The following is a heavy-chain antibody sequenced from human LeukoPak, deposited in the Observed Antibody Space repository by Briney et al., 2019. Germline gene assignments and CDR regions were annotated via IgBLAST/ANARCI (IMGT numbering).Heavy chain of an antibody. CDR3: ARVRSCSSTSCYIGFDY. CDR2: IYYSGST. J-gene: IGHJ4*02. Sequence: SETLSLTCAVYGGSFTIYSWTWIRQSPGKGLEWIGSIYYSGSTYYNPSLKSRVTISVDTSKNQFSLKLSSVTAADTAVYYCARVRSCSSTSCYIGFDYWGQGTLVTVSS. D-gene: IGHD2-2*02. V-gene: IGHV4-34*01. CDR1: GGSFTIYS.